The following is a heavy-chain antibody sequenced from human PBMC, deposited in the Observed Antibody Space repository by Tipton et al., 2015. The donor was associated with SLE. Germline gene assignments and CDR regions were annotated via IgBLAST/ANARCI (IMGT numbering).Heavy chain of an antibody. CDR1: GGSISSYY. J-gene: IGHJ2*01. CDR2: IYYSGST. Sequence: TLSLTCTVSGGSISSYYWSWIRQPPGKGLEWIGYIYYSGSTNYNPSLKSRVTISVDTSKNQFSLKLSSVTAADTAVYYCARVGFTEMPTTPQGPFDLWGRGTLVTVSS. V-gene: IGHV4-59*01. CDR3: ARVGFTEMPTTPQGPFDL. D-gene: IGHD5-24*01.